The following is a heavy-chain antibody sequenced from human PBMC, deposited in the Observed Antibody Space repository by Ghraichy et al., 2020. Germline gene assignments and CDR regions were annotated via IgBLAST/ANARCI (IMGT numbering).Heavy chain of an antibody. V-gene: IGHV4-59*01. CDR1: GGSISSYY. D-gene: IGHD6-13*01. Sequence: SETLSLTCTVSGGSISSYYWSWIRQPPGKGLEWIGYIYYSGSTNYNPSLKSRVTISVDTSKNQFSLKLSSVTAADTAVYYCAGRVYSSSLPFDPWGQGTLVTVSS. CDR2: IYYSGST. CDR3: AGRVYSSSLPFDP. J-gene: IGHJ5*02.